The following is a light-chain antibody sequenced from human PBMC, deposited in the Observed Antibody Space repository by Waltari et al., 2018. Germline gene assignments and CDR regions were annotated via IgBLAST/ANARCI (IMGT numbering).Light chain of an antibody. V-gene: IGLV3-25*01. CDR3: SSYAGSYTVL. J-gene: IGLJ2*01. CDR2: NDN. CDR1: TLPTQY. Sequence: SHDLTQPSSVSVSPGQTATITCPGETLPTQYLYWFQQRRGQAPGLVIYNDNKRPSGVTDRFSVAKSGNTASLTISGRQAEDEADYYCSSYAGSYTVLFGGGTKLTVL.